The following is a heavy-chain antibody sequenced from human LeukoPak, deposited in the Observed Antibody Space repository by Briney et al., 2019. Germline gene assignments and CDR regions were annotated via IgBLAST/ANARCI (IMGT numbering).Heavy chain of an antibody. CDR3: ARDYYDSSASATFDY. V-gene: IGHV3-21*06. D-gene: IGHD3-22*01. J-gene: IGHJ4*02. CDR2: IASDTTYI. Sequence: PGGSLRLSCEAPGFTFDTYTVNWVRQAPGKGLEWVSSIASDTTYIKYADSVKGRFTVSRGNAKNSVFLEMKSLRADDTAIYFCARDYYDSSASATFDYWGRGTLVTVSS. CDR1: GFTFDTYT.